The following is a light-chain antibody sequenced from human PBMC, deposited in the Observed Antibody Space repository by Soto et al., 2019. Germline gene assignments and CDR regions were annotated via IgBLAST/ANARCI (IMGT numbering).Light chain of an antibody. CDR1: QSVSSSY. CDR3: QQYGSSPGT. Sequence: IGLTQSPGTLSLSPGERATLSCRASQSVSSSYLAWYQQKPCQAPRLLIYGASSRATGIPDRFSGSGSGTDFTLTISRLEPEDFAVYYCQQYGSSPGTFGQGTKVEIK. V-gene: IGKV3-20*01. CDR2: GAS. J-gene: IGKJ1*01.